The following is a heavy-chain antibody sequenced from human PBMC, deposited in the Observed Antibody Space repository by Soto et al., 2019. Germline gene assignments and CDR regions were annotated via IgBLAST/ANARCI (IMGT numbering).Heavy chain of an antibody. J-gene: IGHJ4*02. CDR2: ITGSGDYT. V-gene: IGHV3-23*01. CDR3: AKARYYDSTGYLYYFDY. D-gene: IGHD3-22*01. CDR1: GFTFSNYA. Sequence: EVQLLESGGGLVQPGGPLRLSCAASGFTFSNYAMSWVRQAPGKGLEWVSSITGSGDYTYYADSVKGRFTISRDNSKNTLYLQMNSLRAKDTAVYYCAKARYYDSTGYLYYFDYWGQGTLVTVSS.